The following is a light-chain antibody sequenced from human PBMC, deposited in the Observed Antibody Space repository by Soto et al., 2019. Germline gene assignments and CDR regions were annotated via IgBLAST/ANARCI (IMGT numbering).Light chain of an antibody. Sequence: DTVMTQSPESLPVSLGERATIKCKSSQSILYSSNNKNYLAWYQQKPGQPPKLLIYWASARESGVPDRFSGSGSGTDFTLTISSLQAEDVAVYYCQQYYTSPYTFGRGTKLEI. CDR3: QQYYTSPYT. J-gene: IGKJ2*01. CDR1: QSILYSSNNKNY. CDR2: WAS. V-gene: IGKV4-1*01.